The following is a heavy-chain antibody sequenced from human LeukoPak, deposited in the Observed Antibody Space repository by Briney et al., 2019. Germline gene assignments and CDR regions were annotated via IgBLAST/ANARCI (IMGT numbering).Heavy chain of an antibody. V-gene: IGHV4-39*02. Sequence: PSETLSLTCTVSGGSISSSSYYWGWIRQPPGRGPEWIGTIYYTGSTYYSPSLKSRVTISIGTSKNHFSLKLSSVTAADTAVYYCARDEAPGIVVVPAPGPWGQGTLVTVSS. CDR1: GGSISSSSYY. D-gene: IGHD2-2*01. CDR2: IYYTGST. J-gene: IGHJ5*02. CDR3: ARDEAPGIVVVPAPGP.